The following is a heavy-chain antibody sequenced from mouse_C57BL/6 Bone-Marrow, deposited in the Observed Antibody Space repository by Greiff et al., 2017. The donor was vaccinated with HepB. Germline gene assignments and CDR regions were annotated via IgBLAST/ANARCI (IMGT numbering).Heavy chain of an antibody. CDR3: ASREASYGNPFAY. Sequence: EVQLQQSGPELVKPGASVKISCKASGYTFTDYYMNWVKQSHGKSLEWIGAINPNNGGTSYNQKFKGKATLTVDKSSSTAYMELRSLTSEDSAVYYCASREASYGNPFAYWGQGTLVTVSA. J-gene: IGHJ3*01. CDR1: GYTFTDYY. D-gene: IGHD2-1*01. V-gene: IGHV1-26*01. CDR2: INPNNGGT.